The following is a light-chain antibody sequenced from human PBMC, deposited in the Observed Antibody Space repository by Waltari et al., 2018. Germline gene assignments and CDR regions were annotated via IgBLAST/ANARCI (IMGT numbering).Light chain of an antibody. Sequence: SPGQSITISCSGTDSDVGAYDFVSWYQQHPGKAPHLILYEVSNRPSGISNRFSASKSGNTASLTISGLQAEDEADYYCSSYTTSSAPGVFGTGTRVTVL. J-gene: IGLJ1*01. CDR3: SSYTTSSAPGV. CDR1: DSDVGAYDF. CDR2: EVS. V-gene: IGLV2-14*01.